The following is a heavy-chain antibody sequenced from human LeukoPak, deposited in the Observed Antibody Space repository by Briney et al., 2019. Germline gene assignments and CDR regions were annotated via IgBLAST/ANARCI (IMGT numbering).Heavy chain of an antibody. V-gene: IGHV3-53*01. CDR2: IYSGGST. D-gene: IGHD3-3*01. J-gene: IGHJ4*02. CDR3: ASGTVFGVITPQYFHY. CDR1: GFTVSSNY. Sequence: PGGSLRLSCAASGFTVSSNYMSWVRQAPGKGLDWVSIIYSGGSTYSADSVKGRFTISRDNSKNTLYLQMNSLRAEDAAVYYCASGTVFGVITPQYFHYWGQGTRVTVSS.